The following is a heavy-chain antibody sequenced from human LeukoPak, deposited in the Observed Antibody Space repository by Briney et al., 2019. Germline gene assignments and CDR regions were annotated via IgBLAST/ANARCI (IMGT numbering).Heavy chain of an antibody. Sequence: GGSLRLSCAASGFTFSSYAMSWVRQAPGKGLEWVSAISGSGGSTYYADSVKGRFTISRDNSKNTLYLQMNSLRAEDTAVYYCAKAYYYDSSGHLNAFDIWGQGTMVTVSS. CDR2: ISGSGGST. D-gene: IGHD3-22*01. CDR3: AKAYYYDSSGHLNAFDI. CDR1: GFTFSSYA. V-gene: IGHV3-23*01. J-gene: IGHJ3*02.